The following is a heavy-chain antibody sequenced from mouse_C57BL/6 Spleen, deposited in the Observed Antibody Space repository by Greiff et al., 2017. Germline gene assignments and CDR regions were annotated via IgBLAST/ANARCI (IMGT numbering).Heavy chain of an antibody. Sequence: QVQLQQSGAELVKPGASVKLSCKASGYTFTSYWMHWVKQRPGQGLEWIGMIHPNSGSTNYNEKFKSKATLTVDKSSSTAYMQLSSLTSEDSAVYYCARWGGVNAMDYWGQGTSVTVSS. CDR1: GYTFTSYW. J-gene: IGHJ4*01. V-gene: IGHV1-64*01. CDR2: IHPNSGST. D-gene: IGHD2-13*01. CDR3: ARWGGVNAMDY.